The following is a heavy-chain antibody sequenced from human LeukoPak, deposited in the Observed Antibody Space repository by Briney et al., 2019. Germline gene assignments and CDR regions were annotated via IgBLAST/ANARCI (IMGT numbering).Heavy chain of an antibody. D-gene: IGHD3-16*01. Sequence: GGSLRLSCAASGFTFSSYSMNWVRQAPGKGLEWVSSISSSSSYIYYADSVKGRFTISRDNAKNSLYLQMSSLRAEDTAVYYCATDYVWGSFDYWGQGTLVTVSS. CDR2: ISSSSSYI. V-gene: IGHV3-21*01. J-gene: IGHJ4*02. CDR1: GFTFSSYS. CDR3: ATDYVWGSFDY.